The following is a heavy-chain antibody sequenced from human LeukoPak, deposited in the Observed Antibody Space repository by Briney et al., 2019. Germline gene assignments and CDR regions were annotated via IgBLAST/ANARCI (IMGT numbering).Heavy chain of an antibody. J-gene: IGHJ5*02. D-gene: IGHD6-13*01. CDR3: AREGRRTAAGTRESWFDP. CDR2: INHSGST. CDR1: GGSFSGYY. Sequence: PSETLSLTCAVYGGSFSGYYWSWIRQPPGKGLEWIGEINHSGSTNYNPSLKSRVTISVDTSKNQFSLKLSSVTAADTAVYYCAREGRRTAAGTRESWFDPWGQGTLVTVSS. V-gene: IGHV4-34*01.